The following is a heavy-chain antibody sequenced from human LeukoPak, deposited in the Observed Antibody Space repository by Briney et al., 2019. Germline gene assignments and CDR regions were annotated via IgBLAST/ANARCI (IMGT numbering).Heavy chain of an antibody. D-gene: IGHD6-13*01. CDR2: INSDGSST. J-gene: IGHJ4*02. Sequence: GGSLRLSCAASGFTFSSYWMHWVRQAPGKGLVWVSRINSDGSSTSYADSVKGRFTISRDNAKNTLYLQINSLRAEDTAVYYCARDSSWYYYNILGYWGQGTLVTVSS. V-gene: IGHV3-74*01. CDR1: GFTFSSYW. CDR3: ARDSSWYYYNILGY.